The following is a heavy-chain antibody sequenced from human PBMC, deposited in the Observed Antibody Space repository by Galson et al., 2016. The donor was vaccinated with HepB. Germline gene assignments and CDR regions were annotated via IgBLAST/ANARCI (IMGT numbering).Heavy chain of an antibody. CDR3: ARREDGYSSAYHFDY. J-gene: IGHJ4*02. Sequence: SETLSLTCRLSGGSIGRNTYYWGWIRQPPGKGLEWIGSLLYTWTTFYNPSLKSRVSISVDTSKSQFSLNLNSVTAADTAFYYCARREDGYSSAYHFDYWGRGTLVTVSS. D-gene: IGHD5-24*01. V-gene: IGHV4-39*01. CDR2: LLYTWTT. CDR1: GGSIGRNTYY.